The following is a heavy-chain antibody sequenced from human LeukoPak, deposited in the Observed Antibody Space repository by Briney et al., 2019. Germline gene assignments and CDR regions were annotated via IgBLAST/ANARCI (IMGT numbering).Heavy chain of an antibody. CDR1: GFTFSSYG. D-gene: IGHD3-22*01. J-gene: IGHJ4*02. Sequence: GALRLSCAASGFTFSSYGMHWVRRAPGKGLEWVAVIWYDGSNKYYADSVKGRFTISGDNSKNTLYLQMNSLRAEDTAAYYCARDPPSYYYDSSGYFDYWGQGTLVTVSS. CDR3: ARDPPSYYYDSSGYFDY. CDR2: IWYDGSNK. V-gene: IGHV3-33*01.